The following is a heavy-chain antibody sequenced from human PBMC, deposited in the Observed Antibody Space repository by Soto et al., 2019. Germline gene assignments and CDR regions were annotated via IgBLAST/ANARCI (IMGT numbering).Heavy chain of an antibody. Sequence: PSETLSLTCTVSGGSISSSSYYWGWIRQPPGKGLEWIGSIYYSGSTYYNPSLKSRVTISVDTSKNQFSLKLSSVTAADTAVYYCARRVAAHTGWFDPWGQGTLVTVSS. D-gene: IGHD7-27*01. CDR2: IYYSGST. CDR1: GGSISSSSYY. J-gene: IGHJ5*02. CDR3: ARRVAAHTGWFDP. V-gene: IGHV4-39*01.